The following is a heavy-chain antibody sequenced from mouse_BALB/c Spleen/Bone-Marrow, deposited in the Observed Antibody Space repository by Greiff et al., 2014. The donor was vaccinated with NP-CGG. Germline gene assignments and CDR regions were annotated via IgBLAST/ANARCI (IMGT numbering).Heavy chain of an antibody. CDR2: IAPGSGST. CDR3: ARESYYYENYAMDY. CDR1: GYTLTSYW. V-gene: IGHV1S41*01. D-gene: IGHD1-1*01. J-gene: IGHJ4*01. Sequence: DLVKPGASVKLSCKASGYTLTSYWINWIKQRPGQGLEWIGRIAPGSGSTYYNEMFKGKATLTVDTSSSTAYIQLSGLSSEDSAVYFCARESYYYENYAMDYWGQGTSVTVSS.